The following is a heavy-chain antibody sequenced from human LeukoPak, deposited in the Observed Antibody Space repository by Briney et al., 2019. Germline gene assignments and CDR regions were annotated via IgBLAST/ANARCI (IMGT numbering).Heavy chain of an antibody. D-gene: IGHD6-13*01. Sequence: SSQTLSLTCAISGDSVSSNTAAWNWFRQSPSRGLEWLGRTYYRSKWYSNYAVSVKSRMTINPDTSKNQFSLRLNSVTPEDTALYFCARDLGYSSTFLAFDMWGHGTMVTVSS. V-gene: IGHV6-1*01. CDR3: ARDLGYSSTFLAFDM. CDR2: TYYRSKWYS. J-gene: IGHJ3*02. CDR1: GDSVSSNTAA.